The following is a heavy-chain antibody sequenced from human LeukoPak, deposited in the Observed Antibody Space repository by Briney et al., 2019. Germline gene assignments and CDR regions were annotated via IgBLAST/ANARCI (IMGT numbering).Heavy chain of an antibody. J-gene: IGHJ4*02. CDR3: ARAGDGYTSDY. V-gene: IGHV4-4*07. CDR1: DGSISSYY. D-gene: IGHD5-24*01. CDR2: INSSGST. Sequence: SETLSLTCTVSDGSISSYYWTWIRQPAGKGLGWIGRINSSGSTNYNPSLKSRVTLSVDTSKNQFSLKLSSVTAADTAVYYCARAGDGYTSDYWGQGTVVTVSS.